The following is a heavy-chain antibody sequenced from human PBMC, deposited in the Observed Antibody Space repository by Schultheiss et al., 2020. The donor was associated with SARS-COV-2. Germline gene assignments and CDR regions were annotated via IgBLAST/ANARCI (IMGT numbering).Heavy chain of an antibody. CDR1: GFTFSSYA. V-gene: IGHV3-23*01. J-gene: IGHJ6*02. CDR2: ISSSGSTI. D-gene: IGHD5-12*01. Sequence: GGSLRLSCAASGFTFSSYAMSWVRQAPGKGLEWVSSISSSGSTIYYADSVKGRFTISRDNSKNTLYLQMNSLRAEDTAVYYCAREGYDYYYYYGMDVWGQGTTVTVSS. CDR3: AREGYDYYYYYGMDV.